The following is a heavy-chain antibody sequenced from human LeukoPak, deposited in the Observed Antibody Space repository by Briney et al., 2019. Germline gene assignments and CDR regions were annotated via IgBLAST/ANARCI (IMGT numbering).Heavy chain of an antibody. J-gene: IGHJ4*02. CDR3: AREGEVIVTDNLFY. D-gene: IGHD2-21*01. CDR1: GYTFTSHY. V-gene: IGHV1-46*01. CDR2: INPSGGST. Sequence: GASVKVSCKASGYTFTSHYMHWVRQAPGQGLEWMGIINPSGGSTTYAQMFQGRVTMTRDTSTRTVYMELSSLRSEDTAAYYCAREGEVIVTDNLFYWGQGTLVTVSS.